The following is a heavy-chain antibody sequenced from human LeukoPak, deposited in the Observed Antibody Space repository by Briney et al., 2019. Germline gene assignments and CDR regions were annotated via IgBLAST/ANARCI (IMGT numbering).Heavy chain of an antibody. D-gene: IGHD6-13*01. Sequence: PGRSLRLSCAASRFTFSSYGTHWVRQAPGKGLEWVAVISYDGSNKYYADSVKGRFTISRDNSKNTLYLQMNSLRAEDTAVYYCAKVYSSSWSQYYYYGMDVWGQGTTVTVSS. J-gene: IGHJ6*02. CDR1: RFTFSSYG. CDR3: AKVYSSSWSQYYYYGMDV. V-gene: IGHV3-30*18. CDR2: ISYDGSNK.